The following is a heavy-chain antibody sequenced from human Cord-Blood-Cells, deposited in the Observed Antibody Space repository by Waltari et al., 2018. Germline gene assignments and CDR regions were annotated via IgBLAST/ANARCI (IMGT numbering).Heavy chain of an antibody. D-gene: IGHD6-6*01. CDR1: GFPFADYA. Sequence: EVQLVESGGGLVQPGRSLRLSCAASGFPFADYAMHWVRQAPGKGLEWVSGISWNSGSIGYADSVKGRFTISRDNAKNSLYLQMNSLRAEDTALYYCAKAYSSSSFDYWGQGTLVTVSS. J-gene: IGHJ4*02. CDR2: ISWNSGSI. CDR3: AKAYSSSSFDY. V-gene: IGHV3-9*01.